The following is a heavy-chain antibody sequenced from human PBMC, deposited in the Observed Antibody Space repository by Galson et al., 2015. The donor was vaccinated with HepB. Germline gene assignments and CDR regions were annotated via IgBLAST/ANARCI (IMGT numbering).Heavy chain of an antibody. CDR2: IYHSGST. CDR1: NGSISSSNW. Sequence: ETLSLTCAVSNGSISSSNWWSWVRQPPGKGLEWIGDIYHSGSTNYNPSLKSRVTISVDKSKNQFSLKLSSVTAADTAVYYCARVQPSDWYFDLWGRGTLVIVSS. V-gene: IGHV4-4*02. J-gene: IGHJ2*01. CDR3: ARVQPSDWYFDL. D-gene: IGHD6-19*01.